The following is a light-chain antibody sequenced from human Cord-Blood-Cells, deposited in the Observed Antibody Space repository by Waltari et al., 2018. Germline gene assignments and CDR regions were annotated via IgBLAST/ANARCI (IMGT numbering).Light chain of an antibody. CDR3: QQYGSAPRT. CDR2: GAS. CDR1: QSGSSSY. V-gene: IGKV3-20*01. J-gene: IGKJ1*01. Sequence: EIVLTPSPGSLSLSQGESATLSCRASQSGSSSYLSWYQQKPGQAPRLLIYGASSRATGTPERFSGSESETDVTLTISRLAPEDFAVYYCQQYGSAPRTFGQGTKVEIK.